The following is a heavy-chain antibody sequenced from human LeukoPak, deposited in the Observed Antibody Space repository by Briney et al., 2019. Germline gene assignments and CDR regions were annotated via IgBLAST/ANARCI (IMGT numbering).Heavy chain of an antibody. CDR1: GGSISSSSYY. J-gene: IGHJ4*02. CDR2: LFYSGST. D-gene: IGHD6-13*01. Sequence: SETLSLTCTVSGGSISSSSYYWGWIRQPPGKGLEWIGSLFYSGSTYYNPSLKSRVTISVGTSKNQFSLKLSSVTAADTAVYYCARGGVAAAGDFDYWGQGTLVTVSS. V-gene: IGHV4-39*07. CDR3: ARGGVAAAGDFDY.